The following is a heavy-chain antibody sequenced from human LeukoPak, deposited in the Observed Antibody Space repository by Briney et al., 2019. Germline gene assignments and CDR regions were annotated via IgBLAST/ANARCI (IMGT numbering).Heavy chain of an antibody. J-gene: IGHJ5*02. D-gene: IGHD5-12*01. V-gene: IGHV3-23*01. CDR3: AREGDGDIVATNGFDP. CDR2: ISGSGGNT. CDR1: GFAFSSYV. Sequence: PGGSLRLSCAASGFAFSSYVISWVRQAPGKGLEWVSTISGSGGNTYYADSVKGRFTISRDNSENTLYLQMNSLRAEDTAVYYCAREGDGDIVATNGFDPWGQGTLVTVSS.